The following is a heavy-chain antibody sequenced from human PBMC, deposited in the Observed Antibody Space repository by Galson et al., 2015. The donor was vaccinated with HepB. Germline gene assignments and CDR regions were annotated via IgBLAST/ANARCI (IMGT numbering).Heavy chain of an antibody. CDR3: ARDASEWSRDY. V-gene: IGHV3-21*01. J-gene: IGHJ4*02. Sequence: SLRLSCAASGFTFRTSGMTWVRQAPGKGLEWVAVIGYRETYKHYADSVKGRFAISRDNAKNSVYLQMSSLGVEDTAVYYCARDASEWSRDYWGQGTLVAVSS. CDR2: IGYRETYK. D-gene: IGHD3-3*01. CDR1: GFTFRTSG.